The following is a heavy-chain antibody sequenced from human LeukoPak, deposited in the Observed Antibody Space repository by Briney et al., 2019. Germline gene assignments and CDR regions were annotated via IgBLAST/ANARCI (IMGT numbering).Heavy chain of an antibody. Sequence: GASVKVSCKASGYTFTGYYMHWVRQAPGQGLEWMGWIDPNSGGTNYAQKFQGRVTMTRDTSISTAYMELSRLRSDDTAVYYCARDWDLYCAFDIWGQGTMVTVSS. CDR2: IDPNSGGT. CDR3: ARDWDLYCAFDI. CDR1: GYTFTGYY. J-gene: IGHJ3*02. D-gene: IGHD1-26*01. V-gene: IGHV1-2*02.